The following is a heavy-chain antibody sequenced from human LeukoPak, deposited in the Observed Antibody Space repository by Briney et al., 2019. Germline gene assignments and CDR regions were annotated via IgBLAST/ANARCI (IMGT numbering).Heavy chain of an antibody. Sequence: GGSLRLSCAASGFTLRSSGMHWVRQLPGQALEWVATLSFDGSSTFYADSVKGRFTISRDNAKNSLYLQMNSLRAEDTAVYYCARGFRVSYYYDSSGYYPFGYWGQGTLVTVSS. CDR1: GFTLRSSG. V-gene: IGHV3-30*03. J-gene: IGHJ4*02. CDR3: ARGFRVSYYYDSSGYYPFGY. D-gene: IGHD3-22*01. CDR2: LSFDGSST.